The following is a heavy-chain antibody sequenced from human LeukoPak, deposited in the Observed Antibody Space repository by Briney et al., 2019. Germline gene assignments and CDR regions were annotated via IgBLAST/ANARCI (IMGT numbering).Heavy chain of an antibody. J-gene: IGHJ4*02. CDR3: ARGSSGSFDH. D-gene: IGHD6-19*01. Sequence: GRFTISRDNAKNSLYLQMNSLRVEDTAVYYCARGSSGSFDHWGQGTPVTVSS. V-gene: IGHV3-11*06.